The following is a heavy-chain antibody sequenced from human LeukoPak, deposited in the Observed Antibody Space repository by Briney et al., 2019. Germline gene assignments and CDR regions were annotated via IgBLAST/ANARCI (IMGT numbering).Heavy chain of an antibody. D-gene: IGHD3-22*01. CDR3: ARVYYDSSGYYFNY. Sequence: ASVKVSCKASGYTFTTYGITWVRQAPGQGLEWMGWISASNGNANYAQNLQGRVTMTTDTSTGTAYIELRSLRSDDTAVYYCARVYYDSSGYYFNYWGQGTLVTVSS. V-gene: IGHV1-18*01. CDR1: GYTFTTYG. J-gene: IGHJ4*02. CDR2: ISASNGNA.